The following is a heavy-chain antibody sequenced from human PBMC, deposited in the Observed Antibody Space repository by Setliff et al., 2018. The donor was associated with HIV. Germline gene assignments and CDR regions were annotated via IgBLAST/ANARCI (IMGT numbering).Heavy chain of an antibody. CDR3: ARPYGSGTKKYRWWYFDY. Sequence: SETLSLTCAVYGGSFSGYYWSWIRQPPGKGLEWIGEINHSGSTNYNPSLKSRVTISVGTSKNQFSLKLSSVTAADTAVYYCARPYGSGTKKYRWWYFDYWGQGTLVTVSS. CDR2: INHSGST. V-gene: IGHV4-34*01. D-gene: IGHD3-10*01. CDR1: GGSFSGYY. J-gene: IGHJ4*02.